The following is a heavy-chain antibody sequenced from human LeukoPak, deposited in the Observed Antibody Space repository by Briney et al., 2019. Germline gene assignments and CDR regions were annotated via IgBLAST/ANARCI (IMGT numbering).Heavy chain of an antibody. V-gene: IGHV3-21*01. CDR2: ISSSSSYI. J-gene: IGHJ4*02. CDR1: GFTFSTYS. Sequence: GGSLRLSCVDSGFTFSTYSMNWVRQAPGKGLEWVSSISSSSSYIYYGDSVKGRFTISRDNAKNSLYLQMNSPRAEDTAVYYCARDGAVTNGRYFDYWGQGTLVTVSS. CDR3: ARDGAVTNGRYFDY. D-gene: IGHD4-17*01.